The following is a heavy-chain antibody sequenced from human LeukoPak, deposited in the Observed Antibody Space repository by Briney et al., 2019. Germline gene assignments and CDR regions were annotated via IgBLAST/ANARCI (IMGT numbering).Heavy chain of an antibody. CDR1: GYTFTSHY. CDR2: INPNSGGT. D-gene: IGHD4-17*01. J-gene: IGHJ5*02. Sequence: ASVKVSCKASGYTFTSHYMHWVRQAPGQGLEWMGWINPNSGGTNYAQKFQGRVTMTRDTSISTAYMELSRLRSDDTAVYYCARSDDDYGDYGGWFDPWGQGTLVTVSS. CDR3: ARSDDDYGDYGGWFDP. V-gene: IGHV1-2*02.